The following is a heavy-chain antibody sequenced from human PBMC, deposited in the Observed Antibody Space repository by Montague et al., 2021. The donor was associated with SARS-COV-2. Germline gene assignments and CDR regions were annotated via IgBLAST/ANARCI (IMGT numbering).Heavy chain of an antibody. V-gene: IGHV4-59*08. CDR2: ISYSGST. CDR3: ARVDSSGPGEY. J-gene: IGHJ4*02. CDR1: GGSLNNYF. Sequence: SETLSLTCTVSGGSLNNYFWSWIRQPPGKGLEWVGYISYSGSTKYNPSLQSRVTISVDTARNQFSLKLPSVAAADTAFYYCARVDSSGPGEYWGQGILVSVSS. D-gene: IGHD3-22*01.